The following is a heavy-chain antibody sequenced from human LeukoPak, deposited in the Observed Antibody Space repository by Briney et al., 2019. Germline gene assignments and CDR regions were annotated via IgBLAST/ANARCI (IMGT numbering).Heavy chain of an antibody. CDR1: GGSISSGSYY. D-gene: IGHD4-17*01. V-gene: IGHV4-61*02. Sequence: PSQTLSLTCTVSGGSISSGSYYWSWIRQPPGKGLEWIGRIYTSGSTNYNPSLKSRVTISVDTSKNQFSLKLSSVTAADTAVYYCARTTYHWGQGTLVTVSS. CDR2: IYTSGST. CDR3: ARTTYH. J-gene: IGHJ5*02.